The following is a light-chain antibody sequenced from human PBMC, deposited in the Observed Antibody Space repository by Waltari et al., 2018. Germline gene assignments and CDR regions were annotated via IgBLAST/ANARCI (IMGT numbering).Light chain of an antibody. CDR3: AAWDDSLSGPV. Sequence: QSVLTQPPSASGTPGQRVTISCSGSSSNIGSNFVYWYQQLPGTTPNLLIYRDNQRPSGVPNRFSGSKSGASASLSICGLRSEDEAHYYCAAWDDSLSGPVFGGGTKLTVL. CDR2: RDN. J-gene: IGLJ2*01. CDR1: SSNIGSNF. V-gene: IGLV1-47*01.